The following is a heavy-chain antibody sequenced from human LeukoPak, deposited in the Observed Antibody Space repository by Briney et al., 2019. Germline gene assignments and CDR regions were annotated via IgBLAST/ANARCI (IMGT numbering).Heavy chain of an antibody. D-gene: IGHD4-17*01. V-gene: IGHV3-23*01. Sequence: PGGSLRLSCAASGFTFSSYAMSWVRQAPGKGLEWVSAISGSGGSTYYADSVKGRFTISRDNSKNTLYLQMNSLRAEDTAVYYFAKTTTRMTTVTGGFDPWGQGTLVTVSS. CDR1: GFTFSSYA. J-gene: IGHJ5*02. CDR2: ISGSGGST. CDR3: AKTTTRMTTVTGGFDP.